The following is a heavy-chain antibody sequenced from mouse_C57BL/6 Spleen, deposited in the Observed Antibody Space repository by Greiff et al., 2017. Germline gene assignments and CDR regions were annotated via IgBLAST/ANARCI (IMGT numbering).Heavy chain of an antibody. Sequence: EVQLQQSGPELVKPGASVKISCKASGYTFTDYYMNWVKQSHGKSLEWIGDINPNNGGTSYNQKFKGKATLTVDKSSSTAYMELRSLTSEDSAVYYCARGDYDVLGYAMDYWGQGTSVTVSS. D-gene: IGHD2-4*01. CDR2: INPNNGGT. V-gene: IGHV1-26*01. J-gene: IGHJ4*01. CDR1: GYTFTDYY. CDR3: ARGDYDVLGYAMDY.